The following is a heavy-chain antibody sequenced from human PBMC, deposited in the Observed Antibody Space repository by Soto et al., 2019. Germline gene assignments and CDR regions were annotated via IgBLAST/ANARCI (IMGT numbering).Heavy chain of an antibody. CDR2: IYPGDSDT. CDR3: ATTLYSSGWLDAFDI. J-gene: IGHJ3*02. D-gene: IGHD6-19*01. V-gene: IGHV5-51*01. Sequence: RGESLKISCKGSGYSFTSYWIGWVRQMPGKGLEWMGIIYPGDSDTRYSPSFQGQVTISADKSISTAYLQWSSLKASDTAMYYCATTLYSSGWLDAFDIWGQGTMVTVSS. CDR1: GYSFTSYW.